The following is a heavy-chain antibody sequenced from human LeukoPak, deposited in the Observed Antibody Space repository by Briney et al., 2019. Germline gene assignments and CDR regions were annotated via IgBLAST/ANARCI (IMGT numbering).Heavy chain of an antibody. J-gene: IGHJ4*02. D-gene: IGHD1-26*01. Sequence: SVKVSCKTSGFTFTSSAVQWVRHARGQRLEWIGWIVVGSGNTNYAQKFQERVTITRDMSTSTAYMELSSLRSEDTAVYYCAAELRNSGSYFNFDYWGQGTLVTVSS. CDR2: IVVGSGNT. CDR1: GFTFTSSA. CDR3: AAELRNSGSYFNFDY. V-gene: IGHV1-58*01.